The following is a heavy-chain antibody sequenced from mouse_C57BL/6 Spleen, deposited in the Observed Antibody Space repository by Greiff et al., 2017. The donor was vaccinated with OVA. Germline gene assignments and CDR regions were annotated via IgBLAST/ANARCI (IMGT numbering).Heavy chain of an antibody. CDR3: ARENGYYGSFDV. V-gene: IGHV5-17*01. J-gene: IGHJ1*03. D-gene: IGHD1-2*01. CDR1: GFTFSDYG. Sequence: EVMLVESGGGLVKPGGSLKLSCAASGFTFSDYGMHWVRQAPEKGLEWVAYISSGSSTLYSADTVKGRFTISRDNAKNTLFLQMTSLRAEDTAMYCCARENGYYGSFDVWGTGTTVTVSS. CDR2: ISSGSSTL.